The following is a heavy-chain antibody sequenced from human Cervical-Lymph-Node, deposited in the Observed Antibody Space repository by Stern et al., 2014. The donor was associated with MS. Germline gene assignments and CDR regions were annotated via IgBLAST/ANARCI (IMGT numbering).Heavy chain of an antibody. D-gene: IGHD4-17*01. CDR2: IYHSGST. CDR3: ARVVEPVTPWDV. V-gene: IGHV4-38-2*02. J-gene: IGHJ6*02. Sequence: QVQLQESGPGLVKPSETLSLTCTVSGYSISSGYYWGWIRQPPGKGLEWMGSIYHSGSTYYNPSLKSRVTISVDTSKTQFSLKLSSVTAADTAVYYCARVVEPVTPWDVWGQGTTVTVSS. CDR1: GYSISSGYY.